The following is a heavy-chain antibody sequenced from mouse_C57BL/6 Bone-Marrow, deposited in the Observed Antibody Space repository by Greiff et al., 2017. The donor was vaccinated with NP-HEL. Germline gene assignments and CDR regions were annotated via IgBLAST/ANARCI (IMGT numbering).Heavy chain of an antibody. V-gene: IGHV1-42*01. D-gene: IGHD3-3*01. CDR1: GYSFTGYY. J-gene: IGHJ3*01. Sequence: VQLKQSGPELVKPGASVKISCKASGYSFTGYYMNWVKQSPEKSLEWIGEINPSTGGTTYNQKFKAKATLTVDKSSSTAYMQLKSLTSEDSAVYYCARERRTARFAYWGQGTLVTVSA. CDR3: ARERRTARFAY. CDR2: INPSTGGT.